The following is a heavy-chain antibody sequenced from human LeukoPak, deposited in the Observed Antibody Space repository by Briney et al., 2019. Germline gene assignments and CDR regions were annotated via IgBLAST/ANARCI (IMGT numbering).Heavy chain of an antibody. Sequence: SVKVSCKASGGTFSSYAISWVRQAPGQGLEWMGRIIPILGIANYAQKFQGRVTITADKSTSTAYMELSSLRSEDTAVYYCARESDHRSITMVRGVIEYWGQGTLVTVSS. V-gene: IGHV1-69*04. CDR1: GGTFSSYA. CDR3: ARESDHRSITMVRGVIEY. J-gene: IGHJ4*02. CDR2: IIPILGIA. D-gene: IGHD3-10*01.